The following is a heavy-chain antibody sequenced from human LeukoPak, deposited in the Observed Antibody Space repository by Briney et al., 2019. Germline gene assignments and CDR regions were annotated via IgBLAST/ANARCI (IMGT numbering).Heavy chain of an antibody. CDR1: GFTVSGNY. CDR3: ARDPGYGLGVDYGDY. J-gene: IGHJ4*02. V-gene: IGHV3-66*01. D-gene: IGHD3-10*01. CDR2: IHRGGNT. Sequence: GGSLRLSCAASGFTVSGNYMSWVRQAPGKGLEWLSVIHRGGNTYYADSVKGRFTISRDSSKNTVFLQMDSLRAEDTAAYYCARDPGYGLGVDYGDYWGQGTLVTVSS.